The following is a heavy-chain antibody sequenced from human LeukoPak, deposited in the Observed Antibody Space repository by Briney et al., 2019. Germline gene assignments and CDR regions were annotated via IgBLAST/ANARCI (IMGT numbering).Heavy chain of an antibody. CDR3: ARDRIVVAPAAILGWFDP. D-gene: IGHD2-2*01. V-gene: IGHV3-21*01. J-gene: IGHJ5*02. CDR1: GFTFSSYS. CDR2: ISSSSSYI. Sequence: GGSLRLSCAASGFTFSSYSMNWVRQAPGKGLEWVSSISSSSSYIYYADSEKGRFTISRDSAKNSLYLQMNSLRAEDTAVYYCARDRIVVAPAAILGWFDPWGQGTLVTVS.